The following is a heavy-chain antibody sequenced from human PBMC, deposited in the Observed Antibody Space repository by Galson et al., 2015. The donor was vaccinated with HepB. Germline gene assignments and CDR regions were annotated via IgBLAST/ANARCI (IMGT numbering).Heavy chain of an antibody. D-gene: IGHD2-15*01. J-gene: IGHJ4*02. CDR1: GFTFSSYA. CDR2: IWYDGSNK. CDR3: AKDRGAATPHYFDY. Sequence: SLRLSCAASGFTFSSYAMSWVRQAPGKGLEWVAIIWYDGSNKYYADSVRGRFTISRDNSQNRVHLQMNSLRVEDTAVYYCAKDRGAATPHYFDYWGQGTLVTVSS. V-gene: IGHV3-33*06.